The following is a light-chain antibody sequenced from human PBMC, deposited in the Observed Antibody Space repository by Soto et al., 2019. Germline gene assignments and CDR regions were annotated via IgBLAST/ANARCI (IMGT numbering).Light chain of an antibody. V-gene: IGKV3-20*01. CDR2: GAS. J-gene: IGKJ1*01. CDR3: QKYGSSPWT. Sequence: EIVLTQSPGTLSLSPGERATLSCRASQTIRSNYLAWYQQRPGQAPRLLIYGASSRATDIPDRFSGSASGTDFTLTILRLEPEDFAVYYCQKYGSSPWTFGQGTKV. CDR1: QTIRSNY.